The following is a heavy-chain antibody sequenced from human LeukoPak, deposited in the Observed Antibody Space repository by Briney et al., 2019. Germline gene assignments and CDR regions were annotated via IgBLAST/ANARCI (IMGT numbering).Heavy chain of an antibody. D-gene: IGHD6-13*01. CDR3: ARDPGIAAPQDYYYGMDV. J-gene: IGHJ6*02. CDR1: GFTFSSYG. V-gene: IGHV3-33*01. CDR2: IWYDGSNK. Sequence: PGGSLRLSCAASGFTFSSYGMHWVRQAPGKGLEWVAVIWYDGSNKYYADSVKGRFTISRDNSKNTLYLQMNSLRAEDTAVYYCARDPGIAAPQDYYYGMDVWGQGTTVTVSS.